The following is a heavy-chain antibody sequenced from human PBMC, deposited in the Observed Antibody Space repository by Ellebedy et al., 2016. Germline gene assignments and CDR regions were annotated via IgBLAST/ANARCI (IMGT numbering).Heavy chain of an antibody. Sequence: GESLKISXAASGFTLSDYSMNWVRQAPGKGLEWVSSITSSSSYIFYADSVKGRFTISRDNSKSTVYLRMTNLRAEDSAIYYCRQGHYADYWGQGTLVTVSS. CDR2: ITSSSSYI. CDR3: RQGHYADY. J-gene: IGHJ4*02. V-gene: IGHV3-21*01. CDR1: GFTLSDYS.